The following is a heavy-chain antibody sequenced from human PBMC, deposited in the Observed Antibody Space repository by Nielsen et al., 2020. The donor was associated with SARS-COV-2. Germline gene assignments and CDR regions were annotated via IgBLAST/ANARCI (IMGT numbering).Heavy chain of an antibody. CDR3: ACSSGSYYLSTAFDY. Sequence: LRLSCAVSGGSISSGEYSWNWIRQPAGKGLEWIGRIYTSGSTNYNPSLKSRVTISVDTSKNQFSLKLSSVTAADTAVYYCACSSGSYYLSTAFDYWGQGTLVTVSS. CDR2: IYTSGST. D-gene: IGHD1-26*01. J-gene: IGHJ4*02. CDR1: GGSISSGEYS. V-gene: IGHV4-61*02.